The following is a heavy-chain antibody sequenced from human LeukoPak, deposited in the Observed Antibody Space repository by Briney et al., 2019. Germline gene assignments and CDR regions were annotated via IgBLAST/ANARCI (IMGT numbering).Heavy chain of an antibody. J-gene: IGHJ4*02. CDR2: IYTSGST. CDR3: ARGETLSGYDFLDY. CDR1: GGSLSSYY. Sequence: PSETLSLTCTVSGGSLSSYYWSWIRQPAGKGLEWIGRIYTSGSTNYNPSLKSRVTMSVDTSKNQFSLKLSSVTAADTAVYCFARGETLSGYDFLDYWGQGTLVTVFS. V-gene: IGHV4-4*07. D-gene: IGHD5-12*01.